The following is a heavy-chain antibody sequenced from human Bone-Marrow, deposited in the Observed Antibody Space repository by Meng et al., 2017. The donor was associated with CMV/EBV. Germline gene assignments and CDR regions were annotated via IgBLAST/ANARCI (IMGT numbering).Heavy chain of an antibody. CDR1: GGSFSGYY. CDR2: INHSGST. D-gene: IGHD3-10*01. Sequence: SETLSLTCAVYGGSFSGYYWSWIRQPPGKGLEWIGEINHSGSTNYNPSLKSRVTISVDTSKNQFSLKLSSVTAADTAVYYCARSPPRGMVREPRDAFDIWGQGTMVTVSS. V-gene: IGHV4-34*01. J-gene: IGHJ3*02. CDR3: ARSPPRGMVREPRDAFDI.